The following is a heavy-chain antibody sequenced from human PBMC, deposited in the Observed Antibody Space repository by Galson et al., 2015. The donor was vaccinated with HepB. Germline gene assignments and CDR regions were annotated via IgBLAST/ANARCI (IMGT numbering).Heavy chain of an antibody. J-gene: IGHJ4*02. Sequence: SLRLSCAASGFTFSDYYMSWIRQAPGKGLEWVSYISSSSSYTNYADSVKGRFTISRDNAKNSLYLQMNSLRAEDTAVYYCAGEVHSGYEFDYWGQGTLVTVSS. V-gene: IGHV3-11*05. CDR2: ISSSSSYT. D-gene: IGHD5-12*01. CDR1: GFTFSDYY. CDR3: AGEVHSGYEFDY.